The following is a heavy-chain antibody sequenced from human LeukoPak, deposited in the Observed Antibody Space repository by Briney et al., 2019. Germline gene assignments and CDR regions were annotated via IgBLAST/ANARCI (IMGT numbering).Heavy chain of an antibody. J-gene: IGHJ4*02. V-gene: IGHV3-30*02. CDR1: GFTFSSYG. D-gene: IGHD3-22*01. CDR2: IRYDGSNK. CDR3: AKEGGYDSSGYEGFDY. Sequence: PGGSLRLSCAASGFTFSSYGMHWVRQAPGKGLEWVAFIRYDGSNKYYADSVKGRFTISRDNSKNTLYLQMNSLRAEDTAVYYCAKEGGYDSSGYEGFDYWGQGTLVTVSS.